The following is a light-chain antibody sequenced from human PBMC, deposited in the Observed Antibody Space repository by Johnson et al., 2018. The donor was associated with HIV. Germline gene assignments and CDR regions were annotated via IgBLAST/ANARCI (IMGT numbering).Light chain of an antibody. CDR2: DNN. Sequence: QPVLTQPPSVSAAPGQKVTISCSGSNSNIGNNYVSWYQQFPGTAPKLLIYDNNKRPSGIPDRFSGSKSGTSATLGITGLQTGDEADYYCGTWDSSLSAFYVFGTGTKVTVL. J-gene: IGLJ1*01. CDR3: GTWDSSLSAFYV. CDR1: NSNIGNNY. V-gene: IGLV1-51*01.